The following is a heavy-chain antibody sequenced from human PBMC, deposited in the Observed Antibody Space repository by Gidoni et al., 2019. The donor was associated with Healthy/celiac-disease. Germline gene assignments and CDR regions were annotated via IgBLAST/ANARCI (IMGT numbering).Heavy chain of an antibody. CDR3: ARAVRNLRYCSSTSCYMPFYYYYGMDV. J-gene: IGHJ6*02. V-gene: IGHV3-21*01. CDR1: GFTFSSYS. CDR2: ISSSSSYR. D-gene: IGHD2-2*02. Sequence: EVQLVESGGGLVKPGGSLRLSCAASGFTFSSYSINCVRQAPGKGLEWFSSISSSSSYRYDADSVKGRFTISRDNAKNSLYLQMNSLRAEDTAVYYCARAVRNLRYCSSTSCYMPFYYYYGMDVWGQGTTVTVSS.